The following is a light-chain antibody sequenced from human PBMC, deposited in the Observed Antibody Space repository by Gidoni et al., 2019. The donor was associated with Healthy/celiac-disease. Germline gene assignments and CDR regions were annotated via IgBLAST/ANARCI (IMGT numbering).Light chain of an antibody. CDR3: QKYNSAQFT. V-gene: IGKV1-27*01. CDR1: QGISNY. CDR2: AES. J-gene: IGKJ3*01. Sequence: IQMTQSPSSLSASVGDRVTITCRASQGISNYLAWYQQKPGKVPKLLIYAESTLQSGVPSRFSGSGSGTDVTITISSLQPEDVETYYWQKYNSAQFTFGHGTKVDIK.